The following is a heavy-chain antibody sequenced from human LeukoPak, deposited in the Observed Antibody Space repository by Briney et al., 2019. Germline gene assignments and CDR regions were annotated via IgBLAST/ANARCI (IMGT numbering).Heavy chain of an antibody. J-gene: IGHJ4*02. V-gene: IGHV3-30-3*01. Sequence: GGSLRLSCAASGFTFSSYAMHWVRQAPGKGLEWVAVISYDGSNKYYADSVKGRFTISRDNSKNTLYLQMNSLRAEDTAVYYCARDGWYYDSSGYSPADYWGQGTLVTVSS. CDR3: ARDGWYYDSSGYSPADY. CDR2: ISYDGSNK. D-gene: IGHD3-22*01. CDR1: GFTFSSYA.